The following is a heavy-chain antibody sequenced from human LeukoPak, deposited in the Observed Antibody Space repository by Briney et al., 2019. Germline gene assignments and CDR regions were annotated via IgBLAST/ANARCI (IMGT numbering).Heavy chain of an antibody. D-gene: IGHD3-22*01. CDR2: INHSGST. CDR3: ARGSRTYYYDSSGLYAY. J-gene: IGHJ4*02. V-gene: IGHV4-34*01. CDR1: GGSFSGYY. Sequence: SETLSLTCAVYGGSFSGYYWSWIRQPPGKGLEWIGEINHSGSTNYNPSLKSRVTISVDTSKNQFSLKLSSVTAADTAVYYCARGSRTYYYDSSGLYAYWGQGTLVTVSS.